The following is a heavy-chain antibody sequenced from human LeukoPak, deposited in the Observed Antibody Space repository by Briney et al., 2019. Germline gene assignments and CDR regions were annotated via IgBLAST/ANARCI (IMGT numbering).Heavy chain of an antibody. Sequence: SETLSLTCTVSGGSISSHYWSWIRQPPGKGLEWIGYIYYSGSTNYNPSLKSRVTISVDTSKNQFSLKLSSVTAADTAVYYCARDTGTKKRYFDLWGRGTLVTVSS. J-gene: IGHJ2*01. V-gene: IGHV4-59*11. D-gene: IGHD2-8*01. CDR2: IYYSGST. CDR3: ARDTGTKKRYFDL. CDR1: GGSISSHY.